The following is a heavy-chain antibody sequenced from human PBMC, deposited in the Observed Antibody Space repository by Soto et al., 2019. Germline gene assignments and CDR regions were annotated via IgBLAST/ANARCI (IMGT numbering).Heavy chain of an antibody. CDR2: IYYSGST. V-gene: IGHV4-39*01. Sequence: SETLSLTCTVSGGSIISSSYYLSWIRQPPGKGLEWIGSIYYSGSTYYNPSLKSRVTISVDRSKNQFSLKLSSVTAADTAVYYCASLYDFWSGYYIDYFDYWGQGTLVTVSS. J-gene: IGHJ4*02. CDR1: GGSIISSSYY. CDR3: ASLYDFWSGYYIDYFDY. D-gene: IGHD3-3*01.